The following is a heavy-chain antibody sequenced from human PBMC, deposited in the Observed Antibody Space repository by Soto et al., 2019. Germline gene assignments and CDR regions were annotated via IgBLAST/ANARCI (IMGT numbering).Heavy chain of an antibody. CDR2: IYYSGST. CDR3: ARIAVAIYYYYYYMDV. D-gene: IGHD6-19*01. V-gene: IGHV4-39*01. J-gene: IGHJ6*03. CDR1: GGSISSSSYY. Sequence: QLQLQESGPGLVKPSETLSLTCTVSGGSISSSSYYWGWIRQPPGKGLEWIGSIYYSGSTYYNPSLKSRVTISVDTSKNQFSLKLSSVTAADTAVYYCARIAVAIYYYYYYMDVWRKGTTVTVSS.